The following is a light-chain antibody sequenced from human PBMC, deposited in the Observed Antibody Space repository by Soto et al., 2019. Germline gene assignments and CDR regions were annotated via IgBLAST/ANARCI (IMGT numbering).Light chain of an antibody. Sequence: QSVLTQPRSVSGSPGQSVTISCTGTSSDVGTYDFVSWYQQQPGKAPRLMIFDVSERPSGVPDRFSGSKSGNTASLTISGLQAEDEADYYCCLYAVTFYVFGTGTKVTVL. CDR3: CLYAVTFYV. CDR1: SSDVGTYDF. J-gene: IGLJ1*01. V-gene: IGLV2-11*01. CDR2: DVS.